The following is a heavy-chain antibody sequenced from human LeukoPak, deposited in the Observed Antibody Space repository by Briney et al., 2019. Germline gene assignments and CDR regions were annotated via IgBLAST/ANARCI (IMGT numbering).Heavy chain of an antibody. V-gene: IGHV4-4*07. J-gene: IGHJ4*02. CDR2: IYTNEYT. D-gene: IGHD3-10*01. CDR1: GGSITGHY. Sequence: SETLSLTCTVSGGSITGHYWSWIRQPAGKGLEWIGRIYTNEYTNYNPSLKNRVTMSVDTSKNQFSLRLSSVTAADTAVYYCARPPYGDYFDYWGQGILVTVSS. CDR3: ARPPYGDYFDY.